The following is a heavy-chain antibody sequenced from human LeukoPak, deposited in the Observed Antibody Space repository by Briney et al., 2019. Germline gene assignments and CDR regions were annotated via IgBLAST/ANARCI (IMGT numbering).Heavy chain of an antibody. CDR1: GGSMRSISDY. CDR3: ARSLRPVVTRALGY. J-gene: IGHJ4*02. CDR2: VYYIGST. Sequence: SETLSLTCTVPGGSMRSISDYWGWIRQPPGKGLEWIASVYYIGSTSSNPFLEGRVTIPIDTSKNHFSWNLSSWTAADTVGFSRARSLRPVVTRALGYWGQGTLVSVSS. V-gene: IGHV4-39*02. D-gene: IGHD2-21*02.